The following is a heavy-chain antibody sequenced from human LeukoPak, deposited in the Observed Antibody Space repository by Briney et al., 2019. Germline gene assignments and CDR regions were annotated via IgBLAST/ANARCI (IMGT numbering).Heavy chain of an antibody. CDR1: GFTFSGSG. Sequence: GGSLRLSCAASGFTFSGSGMSWVRQAPGKGLEWISSSGDSDGSTYYADSLKGRFTISRDNSKNTLYLQMNNMRAEDTAVYYCAKGGCRGTCNPLAYWGQGALVTVSP. D-gene: IGHD2-15*01. CDR3: AKGGCRGTCNPLAY. J-gene: IGHJ4*02. V-gene: IGHV3-23*01. CDR2: SGDSDGST.